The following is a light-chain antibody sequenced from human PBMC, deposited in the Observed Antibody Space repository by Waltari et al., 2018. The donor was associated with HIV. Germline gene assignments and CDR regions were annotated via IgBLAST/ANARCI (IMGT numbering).Light chain of an antibody. J-gene: IGLJ2*01. CDR2: YDI. V-gene: IGLV3-21*04. Sequence: SSMLTQPPSVSVAPGEPARITCEGDNIGSRSVQWYQQKAGQAPVLVIYYDIDRPSGIPERFSGSNSDNTATLTISRVEAGDEADYYCQVWDGDSNHVVFGGGTKLTVL. CDR1: NIGSRS. CDR3: QVWDGDSNHVV.